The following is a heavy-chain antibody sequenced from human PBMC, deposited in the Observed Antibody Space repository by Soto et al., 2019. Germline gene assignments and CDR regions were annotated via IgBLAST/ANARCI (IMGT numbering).Heavy chain of an antibody. CDR3: ARDWLYYYGSGSSFFDY. V-gene: IGHV1-69*04. CDR2: IIPILGIA. Sequence: ASVKVSCKASGGTFSSYTISWVRQAPGQGLEWMGRIIPILGIANYAQKFQGRVTITADKSTSTAYMELSSLRSEDTAVYYCARDWLYYYGSGSSFFDYWGQGTLVTVSS. J-gene: IGHJ4*02. D-gene: IGHD3-10*01. CDR1: GGTFSSYT.